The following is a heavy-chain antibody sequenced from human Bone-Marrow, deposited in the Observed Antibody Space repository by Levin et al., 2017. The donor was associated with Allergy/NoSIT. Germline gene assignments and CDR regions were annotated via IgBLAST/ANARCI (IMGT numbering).Heavy chain of an antibody. CDR2: ISYDGSNK. V-gene: IGHV3-30*18. Sequence: PGGSLRLSCAASGFTFSSYGMHWVRQAPGKGLEWVAVISYDGSNKYYADSVKGRFTISRDNSKNTLYLQMNSLRAEDTAVYYCAKDIHYYGSGSPYFDYWGQGTLVTVSS. J-gene: IGHJ4*02. D-gene: IGHD3-10*01. CDR1: GFTFSSYG. CDR3: AKDIHYYGSGSPYFDY.